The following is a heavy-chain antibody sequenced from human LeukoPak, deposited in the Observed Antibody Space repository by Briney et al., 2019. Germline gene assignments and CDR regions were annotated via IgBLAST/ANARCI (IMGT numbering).Heavy chain of an antibody. Sequence: GSSVKVSCKASGGTFSSYAISWVRQAPGQGLEWMGGIIPIFGTANYAQKFQGRVTITADKSTSTAYMELSSLRSEDTAVYYCARETVQVTQAGGAFDIWGQGTMVTVSS. V-gene: IGHV1-69*06. D-gene: IGHD1-1*01. CDR3: ARETVQVTQAGGAFDI. J-gene: IGHJ3*02. CDR2: IIPIFGTA. CDR1: GGTFSSYA.